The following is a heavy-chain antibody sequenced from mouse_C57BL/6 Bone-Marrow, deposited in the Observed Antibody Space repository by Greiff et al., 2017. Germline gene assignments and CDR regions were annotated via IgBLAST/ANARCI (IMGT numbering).Heavy chain of an antibody. J-gene: IGHJ3*01. D-gene: IGHD1-1*01. CDR2: IYPGDGDT. CDR1: GYAFSSYW. V-gene: IGHV1-80*01. CDR3: AREGYGSGYDWFAY. Sequence: VQLQQSGAELVKPGASVKLSCKASGYAFSSYWMNWVKQRPGKGLEWIGQIYPGDGDTNYNGKFKGKATLTADKSSSTAYMQLSSLTSEDSAVYFCAREGYGSGYDWFAYWGQGTLVTVSA.